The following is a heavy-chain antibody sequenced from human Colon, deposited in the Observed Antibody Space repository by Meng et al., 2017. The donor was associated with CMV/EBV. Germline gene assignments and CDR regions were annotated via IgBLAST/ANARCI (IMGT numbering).Heavy chain of an antibody. Sequence: GGSLRLSCAASGFTFSSYAMSWVRQAPGRGLQWVSLIYGNCDDSTFYAEFVKGRFTISRDDSMNTLYLQINGLRAEDTAVYYCAKPSDTKSFTIDNWGQGALVTVSS. V-gene: IGHV3-23*03. D-gene: IGHD3-3*01. CDR2: IYGNCDDST. CDR3: AKPSDTKSFTIDN. J-gene: IGHJ4*02. CDR1: GFTFSSYA.